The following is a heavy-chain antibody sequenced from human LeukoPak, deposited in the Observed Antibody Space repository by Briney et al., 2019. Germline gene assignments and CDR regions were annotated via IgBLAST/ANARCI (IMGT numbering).Heavy chain of an antibody. J-gene: IGHJ4*02. Sequence: SQTLSLTCTVSGGSISSGSYYWSWFRQPAGKGLEWIGRIYTSGSTNYNPSLKSRVTISVDTSKNQFSLKLSSVTAADTAVYYCARGGERYCSSTSCSLDYWGQGTLVTVSS. CDR3: ARGGERYCSSTSCSLDY. CDR2: IYTSGST. V-gene: IGHV4-61*02. D-gene: IGHD2-2*01. CDR1: GGSISSGSYY.